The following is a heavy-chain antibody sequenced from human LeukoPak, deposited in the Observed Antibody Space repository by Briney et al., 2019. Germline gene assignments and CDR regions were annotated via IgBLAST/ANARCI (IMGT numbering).Heavy chain of an antibody. J-gene: IGHJ4*02. CDR3: ARLYSSSLGLDY. D-gene: IGHD6-6*01. Sequence: GGSLRLSXAASGFTFSSYWMHWVRQAPGKGLVWVSRINSDGSSTTYADSVKGRFTISRDNAKNTLYLQMNSLRAEDTAVYYCARLYSSSLGLDYWGQGILVTVSS. V-gene: IGHV3-74*01. CDR1: GFTFSSYW. CDR2: INSDGSST.